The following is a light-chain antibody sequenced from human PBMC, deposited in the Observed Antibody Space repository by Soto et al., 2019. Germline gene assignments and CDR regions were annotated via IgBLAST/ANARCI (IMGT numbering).Light chain of an antibody. J-gene: IGLJ2*01. Sequence: QAVVTQPPSASGTPGQRVTISCSGSRSNIGRSDVYWYQQLPGTAPKLLIHNNNQRPSGVPDRVSGSKSGTSASLAISGLQSEDEADYYCATWDDSLPAVFGGGTKLTVL. V-gene: IGLV1-44*01. CDR3: ATWDDSLPAV. CDR1: RSNIGRSD. CDR2: NNN.